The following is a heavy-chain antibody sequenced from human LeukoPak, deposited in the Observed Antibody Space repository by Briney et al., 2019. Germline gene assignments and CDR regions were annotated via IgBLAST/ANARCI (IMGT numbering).Heavy chain of an antibody. J-gene: IGHJ4*02. CDR2: INHSGST. D-gene: IGHD4-17*01. Sequence: KPSETLCLTCAVYGGSFSGYYWSWIRQPPGKGLEWIGEINHSGSTNYNPSLKSRVTISVDTSKDQFSLELSSVTAADTAVYYCAGSGDYFDYWGQGTLVTVSS. CDR1: GGSFSGYY. V-gene: IGHV4-34*01. CDR3: AGSGDYFDY.